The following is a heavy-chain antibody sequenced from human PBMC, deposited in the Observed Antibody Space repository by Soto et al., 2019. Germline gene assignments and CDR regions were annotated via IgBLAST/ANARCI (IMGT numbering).Heavy chain of an antibody. D-gene: IGHD4-17*01. Sequence: QVQLVQSGAEVKKPGASVKVSCKASGNTFTNYDINWVRQATGQGLEYLGWMNPNSGDTAYVQKFQGRVTMTWDTSIPTAYMELRRLRSEDTDVYFCARGVKYGAYSRWFDPWGQGTLVTVSS. CDR3: ARGVKYGAYSRWFDP. J-gene: IGHJ5*02. CDR2: MNPNSGDT. CDR1: GNTFTNYD. V-gene: IGHV1-8*01.